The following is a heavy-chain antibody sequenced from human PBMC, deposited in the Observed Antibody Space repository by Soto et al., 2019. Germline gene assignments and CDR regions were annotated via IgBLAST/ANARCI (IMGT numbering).Heavy chain of an antibody. CDR2: ISGSGSTT. J-gene: IGHJ2*01. CDR1: GFAVSDYS. Sequence: GGSLRLSCAVSGFAVSDYSMNWVRQAPGKGLEWVSYISGSGSTTYYADSVKGRFTISRDSAKNSLYLQMNGLTDEDTAVYYCAKMGGLLGATYDWYFDLWGCGTLVTVSS. CDR3: AKMGGLLGATYDWYFDL. V-gene: IGHV3-48*02. D-gene: IGHD1-26*01.